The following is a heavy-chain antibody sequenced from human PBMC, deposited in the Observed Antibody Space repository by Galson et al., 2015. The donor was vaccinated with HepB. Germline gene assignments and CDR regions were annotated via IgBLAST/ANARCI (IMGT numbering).Heavy chain of an antibody. V-gene: IGHV1-3*01. J-gene: IGHJ3*02. CDR2: INAGNGNT. D-gene: IGHD1-26*01. CDR1: GYTFTSYA. CDR3: ARGASSSGGFAAFDI. Sequence: SVKVSCKASGYTFTSYAMHWVRQAPGQRLEWMGWINAGNGNTKYSQKFQGRVTITRDTSASTAYMELSSLRSEDTAVYYCARGASSSGGFAAFDIWGQGTMVTVSS.